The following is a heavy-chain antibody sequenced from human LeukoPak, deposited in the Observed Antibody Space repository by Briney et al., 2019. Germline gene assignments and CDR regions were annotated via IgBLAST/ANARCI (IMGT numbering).Heavy chain of an antibody. J-gene: IGHJ4*02. CDR1: GGSISSYY. CDR2: IYYSGST. Sequence: PSETLSLTCTVSGGSISSYYWSWIRQPPGKGLEWIGYIYYSGSTNYNPSLKSRVTISVDTSKNQFSLKVSSVTAADTAVYYCARATAGTTLFEGIDYWGQGTLITASS. V-gene: IGHV4-59*08. CDR3: ARATAGTTLFEGIDY. D-gene: IGHD1-1*01.